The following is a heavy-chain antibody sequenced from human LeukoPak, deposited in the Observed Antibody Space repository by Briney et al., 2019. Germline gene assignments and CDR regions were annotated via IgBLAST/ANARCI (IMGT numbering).Heavy chain of an antibody. Sequence: PGGSLRLSCAASGFTFSSYGMHWVRQAPGKGLEWVAVIWYDGSNKYYADSVKGRFTISRDNSKNTLYLQMNSLRAEDTAVYYCAAYYDFWSGYYIDYWGQGTLVTVSS. CDR2: IWYDGSNK. CDR3: AAYYDFWSGYYIDY. V-gene: IGHV3-30*02. D-gene: IGHD3-3*01. CDR1: GFTFSSYG. J-gene: IGHJ4*02.